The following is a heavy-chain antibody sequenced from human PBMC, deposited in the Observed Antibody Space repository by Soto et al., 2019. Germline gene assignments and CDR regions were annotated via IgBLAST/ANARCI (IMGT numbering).Heavy chain of an antibody. D-gene: IGHD2-15*01. J-gene: IGHJ4*02. CDR1: GCRVRGSD. CDR3: TRRDCRGGDCYSDFDY. CDR2: IKTKAENYAT. V-gene: IGHV3-73*01. Sequence: LRLCCAACGCRVRGSDIHVVRQASGEGLEWVGRIKTKAENYATALAASVNGRFSLSRDDSKNMAYVEMNRLKTEDTDLYYCTRRDCRGGDCYSDFDYWGKGALVTVSS.